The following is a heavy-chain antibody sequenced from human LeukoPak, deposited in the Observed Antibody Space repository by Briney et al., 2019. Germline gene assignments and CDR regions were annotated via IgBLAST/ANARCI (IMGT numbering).Heavy chain of an antibody. D-gene: IGHD6-19*01. CDR3: ARGSGYSSGWGWLVYYYHGMDV. Sequence: GASVKVSCKASGYTFTSYGISWVRQAPGQGLEWMGWISAYNGNTNYAQKLQGRVTMTTDTSTSTAYMELRSLRSDDTAVYYCARGSGYSSGWGWLVYYYHGMDVWGQGTTVTVSS. CDR1: GYTFTSYG. J-gene: IGHJ6*02. V-gene: IGHV1-18*01. CDR2: ISAYNGNT.